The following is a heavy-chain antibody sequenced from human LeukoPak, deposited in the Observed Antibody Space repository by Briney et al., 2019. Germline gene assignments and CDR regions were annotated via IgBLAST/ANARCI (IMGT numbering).Heavy chain of an antibody. CDR3: AKDLYCSGGSCRRPYYFDY. J-gene: IGHJ4*02. D-gene: IGHD2-15*01. V-gene: IGHV3-23*01. Sequence: GGSLRLSCAASGFTFSSYAMSWVRQAPGKGLEWVSAISGSGGSTYYADSVKGRFTISRDNSKNTLYLQMNSLRAEDTAVYYCAKDLYCSGGSCRRPYYFDYWGQGTLVTVSS. CDR2: ISGSGGST. CDR1: GFTFSSYA.